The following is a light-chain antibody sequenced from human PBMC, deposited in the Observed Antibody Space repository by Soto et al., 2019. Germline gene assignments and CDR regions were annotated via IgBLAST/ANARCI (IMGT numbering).Light chain of an antibody. J-gene: IGKJ5*01. CDR2: DVF. Sequence: EIVLTQSPATLSLSPGERATLSCRASQSVTKCLAWYQQKPGQAPRLLIYDVFSRAPGIPARFSGSGSGTDLTLTISSLEPEDFAVYYCQQCNNWPPITFGQGTRLEIK. CDR1: QSVTKC. CDR3: QQCNNWPPIT. V-gene: IGKV3-11*01.